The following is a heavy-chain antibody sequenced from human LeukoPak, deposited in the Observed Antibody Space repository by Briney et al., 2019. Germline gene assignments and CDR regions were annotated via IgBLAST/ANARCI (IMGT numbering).Heavy chain of an antibody. CDR1: GGSFSGYY. CDR2: ISHSGNI. V-gene: IGHV4-34*01. D-gene: IGHD6-19*01. J-gene: IGHJ3*02. Sequence: SETLSLTCAVYGGSFSGYYWSWVRLPPGKGLEWIGEISHSGNINYNPSLKSRISISVDTSKNQFSLILTSVTAADTAVYYCARHPGQWLDDAFDIWGQGTMVTVSS. CDR3: ARHPGQWLDDAFDI.